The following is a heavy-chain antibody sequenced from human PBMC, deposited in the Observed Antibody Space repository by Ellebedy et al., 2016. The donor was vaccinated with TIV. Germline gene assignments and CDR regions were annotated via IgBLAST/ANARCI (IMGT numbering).Heavy chain of an antibody. J-gene: IGHJ4*02. V-gene: IGHV3-23*01. CDR3: AKGTSSGFNYDRVGCEY. CDR1: GFTFGSFA. CDR2: ISGGGDNN. D-gene: IGHD3-22*01. Sequence: GESLKISCAASGFTFGSFAMHWVRQAPGKGLEWLSVISGGGDNNYHAHSVKGRFTIIRDNSKNTLYLQMDRLRAEDTAVYYCAKGTSSGFNYDRVGCEYWGQGTLVTVSS.